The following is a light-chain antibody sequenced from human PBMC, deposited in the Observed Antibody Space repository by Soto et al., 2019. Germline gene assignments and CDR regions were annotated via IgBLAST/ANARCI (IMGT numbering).Light chain of an antibody. J-gene: IGKJ3*01. Sequence: DIQMTQSPSSLSASVGDRVTITCQASQDISNYLTWYQQKPGKAPQLLIYDASHVEPGGPSRFSGSGSVTDFTFTISTLQPKAIATYDCQADDNLPPFTFGPGTKVDIK. V-gene: IGKV1-33*01. CDR3: QADDNLPPFT. CDR1: QDISNY. CDR2: DAS.